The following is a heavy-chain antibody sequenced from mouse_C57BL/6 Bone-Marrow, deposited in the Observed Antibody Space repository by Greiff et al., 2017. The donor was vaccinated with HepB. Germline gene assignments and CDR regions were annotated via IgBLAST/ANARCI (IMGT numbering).Heavy chain of an antibody. CDR2: IYPRSGNT. CDR1: GYTFTSYG. V-gene: IGHV1-81*01. J-gene: IGHJ3*01. Sequence: QVQLQQSGAELARPGASVKLSCKASGYTFTSYGISWVKQRTGQGLEWIGEIYPRSGNTYYNEKFKGKATLTADKSSSTAYMELRSLTSEESAVYFCARDEAFYYDYEFAYWGQGTLVTVSA. CDR3: ARDEAFYYDYEFAY. D-gene: IGHD2-4*01.